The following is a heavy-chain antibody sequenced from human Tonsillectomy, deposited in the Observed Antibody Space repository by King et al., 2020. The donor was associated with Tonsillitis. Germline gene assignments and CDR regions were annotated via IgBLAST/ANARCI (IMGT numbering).Heavy chain of an antibody. CDR1: GGSISSSDHY. CDR3: ARYVDGSFDY. CDR2: MYYMWSI. Sequence: QLQESGPGVVKPSETLSLTCTVSGGSISSSDHYWAWIRQPPGKGLEWIGYMYYMWSIFYKPSLKSRITISGGTSENRFSLKLSSVPAADTAVYFWARYVDGSFDYWGQGALVTVSS. V-gene: IGHV4-39*01. J-gene: IGHJ4*02. D-gene: IGHD1-26*01.